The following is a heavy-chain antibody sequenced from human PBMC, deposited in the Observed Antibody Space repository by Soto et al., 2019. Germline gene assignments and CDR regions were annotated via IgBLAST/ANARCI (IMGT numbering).Heavy chain of an antibody. Sequence: PSETLSLTCTVSGGSISSYYWSWIRQPPGKGLEWIGYIYYSGSTNYNPSLKSRVTISVDTSKNQFSLKLRSVTAADTAVYYCARLREVAGGYYYYYNGMDLWDQGTRGTV. V-gene: IGHV4-59*01. CDR3: ARLREVAGGYYYYYNGMDL. CDR1: GGSISSYY. D-gene: IGHD6-19*01. J-gene: IGHJ6*02. CDR2: IYYSGST.